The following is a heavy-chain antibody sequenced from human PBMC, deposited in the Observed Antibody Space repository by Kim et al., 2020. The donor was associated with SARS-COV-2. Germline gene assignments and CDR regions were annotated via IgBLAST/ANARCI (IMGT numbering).Heavy chain of an antibody. Sequence: GGSLRLSCAASGFTFSSYSMNWVRQAPGKGLEWVSSISSSSSYIYYADSVKGRFTISRDNAKNSLYLQMNSLRAEDTAVYYCARDRFSSGWYEPFDYWGQGTLVTVSS. CDR1: GFTFSSYS. J-gene: IGHJ4*02. CDR2: ISSSSSYI. CDR3: ARDRFSSGWYEPFDY. V-gene: IGHV3-21*04. D-gene: IGHD6-19*01.